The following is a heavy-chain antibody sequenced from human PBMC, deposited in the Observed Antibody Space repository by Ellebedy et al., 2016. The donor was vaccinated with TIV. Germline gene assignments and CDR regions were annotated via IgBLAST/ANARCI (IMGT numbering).Heavy chain of an antibody. J-gene: IGHJ4*02. V-gene: IGHV4-34*01. CDR3: ASGFSYGLLDY. D-gene: IGHD5-18*01. Sequence: MPSETLSLTCAASGGSFSGFYWTWIRQPPGKGLEWIGEINHSGSTNYNPSLKSRVIMSVDTSKNQFSLKLSSVTAADTAVFYCASGFSYGLLDYWGQGTLVAVSS. CDR2: INHSGST. CDR1: GGSFSGFY.